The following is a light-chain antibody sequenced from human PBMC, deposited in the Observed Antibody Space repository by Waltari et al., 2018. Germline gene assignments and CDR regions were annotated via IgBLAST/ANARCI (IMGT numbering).Light chain of an antibody. CDR2: QDS. J-gene: IGLJ2*01. CDR1: TLPKQY. CDR3: QSADSTNTYVI. V-gene: IGLV3-25*03. Sequence: SYELTQPPSVSVSPGQTAKITCSGDTLPKQYAYWYQQKPGQAPVGVLFQDSQRPAGIPERFSGSSSGTTATLTISGVQAEDEADYHCQSADSTNTYVIFGGGTKLTVL.